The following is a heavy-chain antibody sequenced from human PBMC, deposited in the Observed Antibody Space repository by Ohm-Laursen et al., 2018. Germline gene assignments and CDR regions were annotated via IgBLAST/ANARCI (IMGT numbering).Heavy chain of an antibody. V-gene: IGHV3-48*04. D-gene: IGHD2-2*02. Sequence: GSLRLSCTASGFTFSNAWMSWVRQASGKGLEWVANIHYSRTSLIYYADSVIGRFTISRDNAKNSLFLQMNSLRADDTAIYYCARRIPLYGMDVWGQGTTVTVSS. CDR1: GFTFSNAW. CDR3: ARRIPLYGMDV. J-gene: IGHJ6*02. CDR2: IHYSRTSLI.